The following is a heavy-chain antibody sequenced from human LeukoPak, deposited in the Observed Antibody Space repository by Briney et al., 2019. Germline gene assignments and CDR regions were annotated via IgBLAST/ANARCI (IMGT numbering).Heavy chain of an antibody. D-gene: IGHD3-10*01. CDR1: GDSISSYY. V-gene: IGHV4-4*07. J-gene: IGHJ4*02. Sequence: PSETLSLTCTVSGDSISSYYWRWIRQPAGKGLEWIGRIYTSGSTNYNPSLKSRVTMSVDTSKNQFSLKLSSVTAADTAVYYCAGLGGSGSYFLAYWGQGTLVTVSS. CDR2: IYTSGST. CDR3: AGLGGSGSYFLAY.